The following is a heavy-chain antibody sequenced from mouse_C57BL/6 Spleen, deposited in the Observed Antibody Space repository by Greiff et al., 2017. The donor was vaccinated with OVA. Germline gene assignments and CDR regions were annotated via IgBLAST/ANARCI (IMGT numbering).Heavy chain of an antibody. J-gene: IGHJ4*01. CDR2: INPSNGGT. Sequence: QVQLQQPGTELVKPGASVKLSCKASGYTFTSYWMHWVKQRPGQGLEWIGNINPSNGGTNYNEKFKSKATLTVDKSSSTAYMPLSSLTSEDSAVYYCARDWASYYYAMDYWGQGTSVTVSS. CDR1: GYTFTSYW. D-gene: IGHD4-1*01. CDR3: ARDWASYYYAMDY. V-gene: IGHV1-53*01.